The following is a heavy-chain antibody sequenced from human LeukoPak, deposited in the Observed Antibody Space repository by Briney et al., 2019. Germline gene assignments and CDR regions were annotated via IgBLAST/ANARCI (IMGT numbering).Heavy chain of an antibody. CDR2: IYTSGST. CDR3: ARTPYSSNWYFFDY. J-gene: IGHJ4*02. V-gene: IGHV4-4*07. CDR1: GGSISGYY. D-gene: IGHD6-13*01. Sequence: SETLSLTCTVSGGSISGYYWSWIRQPAGKGLEWIGNIYTSGSTNYSPSLKSRVTMSVDTSKNHFSLKLSSVTAADTAVYYCARTPYSSNWYFFDYWGQGTLVTVSS.